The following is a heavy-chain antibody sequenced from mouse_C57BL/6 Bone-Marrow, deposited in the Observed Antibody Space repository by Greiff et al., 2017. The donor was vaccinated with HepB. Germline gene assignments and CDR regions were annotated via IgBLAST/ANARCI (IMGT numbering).Heavy chain of an antibody. CDR1: GYTFTSYW. V-gene: IGHV1-69*01. CDR3: ARSHCGSGLFAY. CDR2: IDPSDSYT. Sequence: VQLQQPGAELVMPGASVKLSCKASGYTFTSYWMHWVKQRPGQGLEWIGEIDPSDSYTNYNQKFKGKSTLTVDKSSSTAYMQLSSLTSEDSAVYYCARSHCGSGLFAYWGQGTLVTVSA. D-gene: IGHD1-1*01. J-gene: IGHJ3*01.